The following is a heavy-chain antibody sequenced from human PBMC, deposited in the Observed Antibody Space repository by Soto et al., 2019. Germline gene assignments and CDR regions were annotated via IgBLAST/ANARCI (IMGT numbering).Heavy chain of an antibody. D-gene: IGHD6-19*01. CDR3: AKGVPGIAVAGAGYFQH. V-gene: IGHV3-23*01. J-gene: IGHJ1*01. CDR2: ISGSGDST. Sequence: GGSLRLSCAASGFTFSSYAMSWVRQAPGKGLEWVSGISGSGDSTYYADSVKGRFTISRDNSKNTLYLQMNSLRAEDTAVYYCAKGVPGIAVAGAGYFQHWGQGTLVTVSS. CDR1: GFTFSSYA.